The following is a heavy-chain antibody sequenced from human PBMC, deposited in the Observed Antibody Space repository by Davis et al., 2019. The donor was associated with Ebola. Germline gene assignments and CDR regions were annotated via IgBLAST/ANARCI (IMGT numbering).Heavy chain of an antibody. CDR3: ARSSGLYYFDY. V-gene: IGHV1-2*02. J-gene: IGHJ4*02. CDR2: INPNSGGT. Sequence: AASVKVSCKASGYTFTGYYMHWVRQAPGQGLEWMGLINPNSGGTNYAQKFQGRVTMTRDTSISTAYMELSRLRSDDTAVYYCARSSGLYYFDYWGQGTLVTVSS. CDR1: GYTFTGYY. D-gene: IGHD6-19*01.